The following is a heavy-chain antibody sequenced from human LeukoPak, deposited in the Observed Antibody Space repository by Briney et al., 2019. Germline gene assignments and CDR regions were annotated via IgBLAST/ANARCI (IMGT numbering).Heavy chain of an antibody. CDR2: MNPNSVRT. J-gene: IGHJ4*02. V-gene: IGHV1-8*01. Sequence: GASVKVSCKTSGYTFTSYDINWVRQATGQGLEWMGWMNPNSVRTGLAQKFQGRVTMTRNTSINTGYMELTSLRSDDTAVYYCARGRYRSDYWGQGTLVTVSS. CDR3: ARGRYRSDY. CDR1: GYTFTSYD. D-gene: IGHD1-26*01.